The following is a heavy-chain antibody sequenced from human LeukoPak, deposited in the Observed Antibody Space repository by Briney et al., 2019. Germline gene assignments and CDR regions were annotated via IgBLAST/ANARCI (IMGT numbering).Heavy chain of an antibody. D-gene: IGHD6-19*01. V-gene: IGHV4-34*01. Sequence: SETLSLTCAVYGGSFSGYYWSWIRQPPGKGLEWIGEINHSGSTNYNPSLKSRVTISVDTSKNQFSLKLSSVTAADTAVYYCARRRNGWYGYFDYWGQGTLVTVSS. CDR1: GGSFSGYY. J-gene: IGHJ4*02. CDR2: INHSGST. CDR3: ARRRNGWYGYFDY.